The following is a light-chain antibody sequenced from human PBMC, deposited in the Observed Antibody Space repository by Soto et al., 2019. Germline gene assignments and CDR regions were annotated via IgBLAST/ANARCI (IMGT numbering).Light chain of an antibody. V-gene: IGLV2-14*01. J-gene: IGLJ2*01. Sequence: QSVLTQPASVSGSPGQSITISCTGTSSDVGCYNYVSWYQQHPGKAPKLMIYDVSNRPSGVSNRFSGSKSGNTASLTISGLQAEDESDYYCSSYTSSSTYVVFGGGTKLTVL. CDR2: DVS. CDR1: SSDVGCYNY. CDR3: SSYTSSSTYVV.